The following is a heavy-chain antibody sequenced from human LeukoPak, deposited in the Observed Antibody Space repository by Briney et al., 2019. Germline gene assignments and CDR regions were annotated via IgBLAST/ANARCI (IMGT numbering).Heavy chain of an antibody. J-gene: IGHJ4*02. V-gene: IGHV4-34*01. CDR1: GGSFSGYY. Sequence: PSETLSLTCAVYGGSFSGYYWSWIRQPPGKGLEWIGEINHSGSTNYNPSLKSRVTISVDTSKNQFSLKLSSVTAADTAVYYCARGRGAAIPRIYGGAYWGQGTLVTVSS. CDR3: ARGRGAAIPRIYGGAY. D-gene: IGHD2-2*02. CDR2: INHSGST.